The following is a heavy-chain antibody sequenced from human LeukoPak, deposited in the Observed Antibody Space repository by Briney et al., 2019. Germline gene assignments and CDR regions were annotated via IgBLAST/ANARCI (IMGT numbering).Heavy chain of an antibody. J-gene: IGHJ5*02. D-gene: IGHD5-12*01. CDR1: GFTFGSHA. CDR2: IRSSSET. Sequence: GGSLRLSCAASGFTFGSHAMSWVRQAPGKGLEWVSHIRSSSETFYADSVKGRFTISRDNARNSLYLQMNNLRGEDTAIYYCARDAGNSGYGCDLWGQGTLVTVSS. CDR3: ARDAGNSGYGCDL. V-gene: IGHV3-48*01.